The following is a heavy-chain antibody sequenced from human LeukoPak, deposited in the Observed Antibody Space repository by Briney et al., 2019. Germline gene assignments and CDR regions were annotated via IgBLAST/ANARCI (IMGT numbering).Heavy chain of an antibody. Sequence: PGGSLRLSCAASGFTFSSYAMHWVRQAPGKGLEWVAVISYDGSNKYYADSVKGRFTISRDNSKNTLYLQMNSLGAEDTAVYYCASPYCSGGSCGFDYWGQGTLVTVSS. D-gene: IGHD2-15*01. J-gene: IGHJ4*02. CDR3: ASPYCSGGSCGFDY. CDR2: ISYDGSNK. V-gene: IGHV3-30-3*01. CDR1: GFTFSSYA.